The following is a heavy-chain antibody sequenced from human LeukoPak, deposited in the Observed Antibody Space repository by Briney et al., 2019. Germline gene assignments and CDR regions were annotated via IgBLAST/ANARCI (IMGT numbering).Heavy chain of an antibody. CDR3: ARDSGTSSWSNFEY. CDR1: GGSISSYY. D-gene: IGHD6-13*01. CDR2: INYSGST. V-gene: IGHV4-59*01. J-gene: IGHJ4*02. Sequence: SETLSLTCTVSGGSISSYYWSWIRQPPGKGLEWIGYINYSGSTNYNPSLKSRVTISVDTSKNQVSLKITSVTAADTAVYYCARDSGTSSWSNFEYWGQGTLVTVSS.